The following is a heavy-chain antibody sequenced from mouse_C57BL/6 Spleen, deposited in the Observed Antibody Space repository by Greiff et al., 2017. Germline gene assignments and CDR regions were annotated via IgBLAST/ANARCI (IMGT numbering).Heavy chain of an antibody. D-gene: IGHD1-1*01. V-gene: IGHV1-53*01. CDR1: GYTFTSSW. J-gene: IGHJ4*01. CDR2: INPSNGGT. CDR3: ARFTSVVADGMDY. Sequence: QVQLQQPGTELVKPGASVKLSCKASGYTFTSSWMHWVKQRPGQGLEWIGNINPSNGGTNYNEKFKSKATLTVDKSSSTAYMQLSNLTSEDSAVYYCARFTSVVADGMDYWGQGTSVTVSA.